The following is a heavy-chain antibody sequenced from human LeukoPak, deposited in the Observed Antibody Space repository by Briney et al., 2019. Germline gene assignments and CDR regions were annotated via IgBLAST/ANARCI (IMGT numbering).Heavy chain of an antibody. CDR1: GFTFSSYG. CDR3: ANGAVSSSWAVGNDY. J-gene: IGHJ4*02. CDR2: ISYDGSKK. D-gene: IGHD6-13*01. V-gene: IGHV3-30*18. Sequence: PGRSLRLSCAASGFTFSSYGMHWVRQAPGKGLEWVAVISYDGSKKYYADSVKGRFTISRDNSKNTLYLQMNSLRAEDTAVYYCANGAVSSSWAVGNDYWGQGTLVTVSS.